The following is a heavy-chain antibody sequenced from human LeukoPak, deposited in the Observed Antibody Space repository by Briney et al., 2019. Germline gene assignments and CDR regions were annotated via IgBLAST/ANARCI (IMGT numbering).Heavy chain of an antibody. V-gene: IGHV1-46*01. Sequence: ASVKVSCKASGYTFTSYFMHWVRQAPGQGLEGMGIINPSDGSTSYAQKFQGRVTMTRDTSTTTVYMELSSLRSEDTAVYYCARAIAAAGAPDYWGRGTLVTVSS. J-gene: IGHJ4*02. CDR1: GYTFTSYF. D-gene: IGHD6-13*01. CDR3: ARAIAAAGAPDY. CDR2: INPSDGST.